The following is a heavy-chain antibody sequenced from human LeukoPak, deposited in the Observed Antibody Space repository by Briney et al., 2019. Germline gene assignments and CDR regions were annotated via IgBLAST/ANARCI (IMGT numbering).Heavy chain of an antibody. D-gene: IGHD4-17*01. J-gene: IGHJ6*03. CDR3: XKRVGGGDPPYYYYYMDV. V-gene: IGHV3-30*03. CDR1: GFTFSSYG. Sequence: GGSLRLSCAASGFTFSSYGMHWVRQAPGKGLEWVAVISYDGSNKYYADSVKGRFTISRDNSKNTLYLQMNSLRAEDTAVYYXXKRVGGGDPPYYYYYMDVWGKGTTVTVSS. CDR2: ISYDGSNK.